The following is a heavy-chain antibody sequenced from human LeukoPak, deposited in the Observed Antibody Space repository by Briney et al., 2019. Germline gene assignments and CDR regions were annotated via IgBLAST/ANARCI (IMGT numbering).Heavy chain of an antibody. V-gene: IGHV4-61*02. D-gene: IGHD7-27*01. J-gene: IGHJ4*02. CDR2: IYTSGST. CDR3: ASRKLGNDY. CDR1: GGSISSGSYY. Sequence: PSQTLSLTCTVSGGSISSGSYYWSWTRQPAGKGLEWIGRIYTSGSTNYNPSLKSRVTISVDTSQNQFSLKLSSVTAADTAVYYCASRKLGNDYWGQGTLVTVSS.